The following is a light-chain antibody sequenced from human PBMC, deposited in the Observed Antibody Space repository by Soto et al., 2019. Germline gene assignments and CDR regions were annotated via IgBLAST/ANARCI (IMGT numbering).Light chain of an antibody. CDR3: QQANSFPLT. V-gene: IGKV1-12*01. Sequence: DIQMTQSPSTLSASVGDRVTITCRASQSLNSLLAWYQQKPGRAPKVLIFAASSLQSGLPSRFSGGGSGTDFSLTISSLQPEDFATYYCQQANSFPLTFGGGTKVDIK. CDR1: QSLNSL. J-gene: IGKJ4*01. CDR2: AAS.